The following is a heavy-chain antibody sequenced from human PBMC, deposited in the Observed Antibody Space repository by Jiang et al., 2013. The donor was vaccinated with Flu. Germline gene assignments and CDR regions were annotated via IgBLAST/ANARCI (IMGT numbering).Heavy chain of an antibody. CDR1: GYTFSAYS. CDR2: IDTNSGKP. V-gene: IGHV7-4-1*02. CDR3: ARSLCSGGVCFRGADYYTMDV. Sequence: QSGSELRNPGASMKVSCKASGYTFSAYSMNWVRQAPGQGLEWLGWIDTNSGKPTYARGFTGHFVFSLDTSLNTAYLQINGLGSEDTAVYYCARSLCSGGVCFRGADYYTMDVWGRGTTVTVSS. J-gene: IGHJ6*02. D-gene: IGHD2-15*01.